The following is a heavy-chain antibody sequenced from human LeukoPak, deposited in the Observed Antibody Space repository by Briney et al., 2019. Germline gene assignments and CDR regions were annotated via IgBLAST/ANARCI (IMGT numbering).Heavy chain of an antibody. CDR1: GFTFSSYA. D-gene: IGHD5-18*01. CDR3: AKPPSDLYGYDPRYYFVY. Sequence: PGGSLRLSCAASGFTFSSYAMSWVRQAPGKGLEWVSAISGSGGSTYYADSVKGRFTISRENSKNTLYLQMTRVRAEDTAVSYCAKPPSDLYGYDPRYYFVYWGQGTLVTVSS. CDR2: ISGSGGST. J-gene: IGHJ4*02. V-gene: IGHV3-23*01.